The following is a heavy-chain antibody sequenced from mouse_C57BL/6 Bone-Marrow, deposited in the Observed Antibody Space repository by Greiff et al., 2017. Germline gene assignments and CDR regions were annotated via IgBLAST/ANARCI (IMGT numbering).Heavy chain of an antibody. CDR2: IYPRSGNT. V-gene: IGHV1-81*01. CDR1: GYTFTSYG. Sequence: VKLMESGAELARPGASVKLSCKASGYTFTSYGISWVKQRTGQGLEWIGEIYPRSGNTYYNEKFKGKATLTADKSSSTAYMELRSLTSEDSAVYFCARSVRAWFAYWGQGTLVTVSA. J-gene: IGHJ3*01. CDR3: ARSVRAWFAY. D-gene: IGHD2-14*01.